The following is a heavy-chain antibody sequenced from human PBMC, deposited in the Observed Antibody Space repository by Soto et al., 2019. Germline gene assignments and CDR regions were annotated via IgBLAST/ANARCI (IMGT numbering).Heavy chain of an antibody. CDR1: GGSISSYY. J-gene: IGHJ6*03. CDR3: ARGFEYNSMDV. CDR2: IYYSGST. V-gene: IGHV4-59*01. D-gene: IGHD6-6*01. Sequence: QVQLQESGPGLVKPSETLSLTCTVSGGSISSYYWSWIRQPPGKGLEWIGYIYYSGSTNYNPSLESRVTISVDTSKNQFSLKLSSVTAADTAVYYCARGFEYNSMDVWGKGTTVTVSS.